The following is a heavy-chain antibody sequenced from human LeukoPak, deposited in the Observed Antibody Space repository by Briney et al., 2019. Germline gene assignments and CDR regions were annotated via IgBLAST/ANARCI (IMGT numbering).Heavy chain of an antibody. Sequence: GGSLRLSCAASGFTFSGFAMSWVRQAPGKGLEWVSTISGVRGSTYYADSVKGRFTISRDNAKDSLYLQMNSLRAEDTAVYYCSRGGTDDPFNSWGQGTLVTVSS. CDR1: GFTFSGFA. CDR3: SRGGTDDPFNS. CDR2: ISGVRGST. V-gene: IGHV3-23*01. J-gene: IGHJ4*02. D-gene: IGHD1-1*01.